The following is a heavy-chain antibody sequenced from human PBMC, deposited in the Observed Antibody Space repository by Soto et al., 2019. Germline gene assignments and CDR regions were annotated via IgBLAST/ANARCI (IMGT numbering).Heavy chain of an antibody. CDR3: ATGPHDY. CDR2: IYYSGST. V-gene: IGHV4-59*01. CDR1: GGSISSYY. Sequence: QVQLQESGPGLVKPSETLSLTCTVSGGSISSYYWSWIRQPPGKGLEWIGYIYYSGSTNYNPSLKSRVTISVDTSKNQFSLKLSSVTAADTAVYYCATGPHDYWGQGTLVTVSS. J-gene: IGHJ4*02.